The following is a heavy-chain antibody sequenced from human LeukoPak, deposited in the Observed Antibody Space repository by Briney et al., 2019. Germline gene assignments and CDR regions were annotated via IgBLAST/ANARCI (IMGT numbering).Heavy chain of an antibody. CDR1: GYTFTAYY. CDR2: INRNSGGT. J-gene: IGHJ5*01. Sequence: ASVKVSCKASGYTFTAYYIHWVRQAPGQGLEWMGRINRNSGGTNYAQKFQGRVTMTRDTSISTAYMELSRLRSHDTAVYFCARPWEITMSERSYNWFDSWGQGTLVTVSS. D-gene: IGHD1-26*01. V-gene: IGHV1-2*02. CDR3: ARPWEITMSERSYNWFDS.